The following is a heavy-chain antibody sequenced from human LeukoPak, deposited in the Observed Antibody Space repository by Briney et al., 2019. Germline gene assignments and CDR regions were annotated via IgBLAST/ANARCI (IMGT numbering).Heavy chain of an antibody. J-gene: IGHJ4*02. Sequence: GASVKVSCKASGYTFTVYYMHWVRQAPGQGLEWMGWINPNSGGTNYAQKFQGRVTMTRDTSISTAYMELSRLRSDDTAVYYCAFLGYCSSTSCYGRLDYWGQGTLVTVSS. V-gene: IGHV1-2*02. CDR2: INPNSGGT. CDR3: AFLGYCSSTSCYGRLDY. CDR1: GYTFTVYY. D-gene: IGHD2-2*01.